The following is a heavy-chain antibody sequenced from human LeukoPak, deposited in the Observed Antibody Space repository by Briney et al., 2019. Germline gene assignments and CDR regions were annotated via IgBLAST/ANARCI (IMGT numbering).Heavy chain of an antibody. CDR1: GFTFDDYA. CDR2: ISWNSGSI. Sequence: PGRSLRLSCAASGFTFDDYAMHWVRQAPGKGLEWVSGISWNSGSIGYADSVKGRFTISRDNAKNSLYLQMNSLRAEDTAVYYCARGKTTVTTWFDPWGQGTLVTVSS. J-gene: IGHJ5*02. D-gene: IGHD4-17*01. CDR3: ARGKTTVTTWFDP. V-gene: IGHV3-9*01.